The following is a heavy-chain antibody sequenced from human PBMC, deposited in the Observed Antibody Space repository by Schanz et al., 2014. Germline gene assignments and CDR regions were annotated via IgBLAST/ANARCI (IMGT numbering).Heavy chain of an antibody. CDR3: ARGGAGSVLFFFDY. D-gene: IGHD3-10*01. J-gene: IGHJ4*02. Sequence: EVQLVESGGGLVQPGGSLRLSCAASGFTFTNLGMHWVRRAPGKGLEWVANINQDGSEEYYVDSLNGRLTISRDNARNSLYLQMNSLRAEDTAVYFCARGGAGSVLFFFDYWGQGTLVTVSS. CDR2: INQDGSEE. V-gene: IGHV3-7*04. CDR1: GFTFTNLG.